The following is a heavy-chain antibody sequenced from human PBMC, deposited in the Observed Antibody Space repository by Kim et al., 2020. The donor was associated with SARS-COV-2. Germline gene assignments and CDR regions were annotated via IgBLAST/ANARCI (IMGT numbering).Heavy chain of an antibody. CDR3: AKGAGLIEYGMDV. CDR1: GFTFSSYG. J-gene: IGHJ6*02. CDR2: ISYDGSNK. D-gene: IGHD6-25*01. Sequence: GGSLRLSCAASGFTFSSYGMHWVRQAPGKGLEWVAVISYDGSNKYYADSVKGRFTISRDNSKNTLYLQMNSLRAEDTAVYYCAKGAGLIEYGMDVWGQGTTVTVSS. V-gene: IGHV3-30*18.